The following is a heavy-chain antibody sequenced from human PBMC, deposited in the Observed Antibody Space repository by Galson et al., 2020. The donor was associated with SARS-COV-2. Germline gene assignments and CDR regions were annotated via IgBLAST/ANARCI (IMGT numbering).Heavy chain of an antibody. Sequence: TLSLTCAVSGTSISSGSYSWNWIRQPPGKGLEWIGYISHSGGTYYNPSLKSRVTISGDRSKNQFSLWLSSVTAADTAVYYCARLHYGEYAPEAFDIWGPGTRVTVAA. D-gene: IGHD4-17*01. CDR1: GTSISSGSYS. CDR3: ARLHYGEYAPEAFDI. V-gene: IGHV4-30-2*01. J-gene: IGHJ3*02. CDR2: ISHSGGT.